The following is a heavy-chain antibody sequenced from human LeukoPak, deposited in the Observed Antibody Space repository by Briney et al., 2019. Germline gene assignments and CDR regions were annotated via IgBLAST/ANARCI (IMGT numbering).Heavy chain of an antibody. Sequence: GASVKVSCKASGGTFSSYAISWVRQAPGQGLEWMGGIIPIFGTANYAQKFQGRVTITTDESTSTAYMELSSLRSEDTAVYYCASNLYNWNSQWSKDYWGQGTLVTVSS. CDR3: ASNLYNWNSQWSKDY. D-gene: IGHD1-7*01. V-gene: IGHV1-69*05. J-gene: IGHJ4*02. CDR1: GGTFSSYA. CDR2: IIPIFGTA.